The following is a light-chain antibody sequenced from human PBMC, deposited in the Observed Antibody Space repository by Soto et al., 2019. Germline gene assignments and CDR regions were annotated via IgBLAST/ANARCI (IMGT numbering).Light chain of an antibody. CDR2: GAS. J-gene: IGKJ5*01. CDR3: QQCDNSNNT. CDR1: QSVSSSY. V-gene: IGKV3-20*01. Sequence: EIVLTQSPGTLSLSPGERATLSCRASQSVSSSYLAWYQQKPGQDPRLLISGASNRATAIPDRFRGSGSGTDFAITISRLEPEDFALYYWQQCDNSNNTLGQGTRLE.